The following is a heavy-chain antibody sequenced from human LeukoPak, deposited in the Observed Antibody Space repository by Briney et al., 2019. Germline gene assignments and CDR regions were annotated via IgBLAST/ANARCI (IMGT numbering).Heavy chain of an antibody. V-gene: IGHV1-69*13. CDR2: IIPVFGTA. CDR3: ARAGGLNWGSFDY. CDR1: GGTFSSYA. D-gene: IGHD7-27*01. Sequence: ASVKVSCKASGGTFSSYAISWVRQAPGQGLEWMGGIIPVFGTANYAQKFQGRVTITADESTSTAYMELSSLRSEDTAVYCCARAGGLNWGSFDYWGQGTLVTVSS. J-gene: IGHJ4*02.